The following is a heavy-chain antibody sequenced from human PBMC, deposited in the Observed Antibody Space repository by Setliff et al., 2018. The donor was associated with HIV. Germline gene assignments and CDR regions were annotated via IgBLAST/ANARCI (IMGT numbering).Heavy chain of an antibody. Sequence: GGSLRLSCATSGFTFSNFWMTWVRQAPGKGLEWVANIKEDGNEKYYVDSVKGRFSISRDNTRNLVYLQMNSLRAEDTAVYYCAGSRGYFVQADWGQGSLVTVSS. CDR2: IKEDGNEK. D-gene: IGHD6-25*01. CDR3: AGSRGYFVQAD. CDR1: GFTFSNFW. J-gene: IGHJ4*02. V-gene: IGHV3-7*01.